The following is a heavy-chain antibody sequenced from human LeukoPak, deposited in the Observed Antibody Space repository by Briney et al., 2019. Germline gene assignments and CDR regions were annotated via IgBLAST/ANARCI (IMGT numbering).Heavy chain of an antibody. J-gene: IGHJ4*02. CDR3: AKDAQRGFDYSNSLEF. CDR1: GFTFSHYG. Sequence: PGRSLRLSCAAAGFTFSHYGMHWVRQAPGKGLEWVAVIWSDGTNQYYAESVKGRFTISRDDSGKTAYLQMNSLRPEDTGVYYCAKDAQRGFDYSNSLEFWGQGTPVTVST. CDR2: IWSDGTNQ. D-gene: IGHD4-11*01. V-gene: IGHV3-33*06.